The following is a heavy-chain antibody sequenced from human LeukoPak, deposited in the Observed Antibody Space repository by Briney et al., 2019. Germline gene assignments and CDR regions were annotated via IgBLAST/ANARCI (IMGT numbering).Heavy chain of an antibody. V-gene: IGHV4-59*01. J-gene: IGHJ4*02. CDR3: ARSDDYGDYEGRGPFDY. CDR2: IYYSGST. CDR1: GDSISSYY. Sequence: PSETLCLACTVSGDSISSYYWSWIRQPPGRGLEWIGYIYYSGSTNYNPSLKSQVTISVDTSKNQFSLKLSSVTAADTAVYYCARSDDYGDYEGRGPFDYWGQGTLVTVSS. D-gene: IGHD4-17*01.